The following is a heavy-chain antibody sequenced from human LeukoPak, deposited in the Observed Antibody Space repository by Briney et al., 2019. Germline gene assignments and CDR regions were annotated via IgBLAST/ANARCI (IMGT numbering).Heavy chain of an antibody. CDR1: GGSIPSYY. Sequence: PSETLSLTCAISGGSIPSYYWSWIRQTPGKGLEWIGYLLYSGSTNYNPYLKSRATMSIDTSKNQFSLKLRSVTAADTAVYYCARGAYSNYLSVGYWGQGILVTASS. V-gene: IGHV4-59*01. D-gene: IGHD4-11*01. J-gene: IGHJ4*02. CDR2: LLYSGST. CDR3: ARGAYSNYLSVGY.